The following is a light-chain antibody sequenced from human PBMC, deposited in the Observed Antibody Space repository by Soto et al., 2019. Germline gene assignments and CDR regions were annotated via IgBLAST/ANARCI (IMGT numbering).Light chain of an antibody. Sequence: IQMTQSPSSLSASVVDRVTITCRASQSISGYLNWYQQKPGKAPKLLIYAASSLQSGVPSRFSGSGSGTDFTLTISSVPPEDSVTYYCQHSSSTPTFGQGTKVDIK. J-gene: IGKJ1*01. CDR2: AAS. CDR3: QHSSSTPT. V-gene: IGKV1-39*01. CDR1: QSISGY.